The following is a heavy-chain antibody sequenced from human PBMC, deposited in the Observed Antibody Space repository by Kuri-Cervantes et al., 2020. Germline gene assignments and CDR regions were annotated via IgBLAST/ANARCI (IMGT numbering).Heavy chain of an antibody. CDR1: GFTFSNYA. CDR3: ARGLGQWLVGYYYYGMDV. J-gene: IGHJ6*02. Sequence: GESLKISCATSGFTFSNYAMSCVRQAPGKGLEWVSAISASGVGTYYADSVKGRFTISRDNSKNTLYLQMNSLRAEDMAVYYCARGLGQWLVGYYYYGMDVWGQWPTVTVSS. CDR2: ISASGVGT. D-gene: IGHD6-19*01. V-gene: IGHV3-23*01.